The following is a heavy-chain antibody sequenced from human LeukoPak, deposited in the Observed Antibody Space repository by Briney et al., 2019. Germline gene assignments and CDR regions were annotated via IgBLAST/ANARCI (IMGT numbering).Heavy chain of an antibody. Sequence: GGSLRLSCAASGFTFSSYAMSWVRQTPGKGLEWVANIKQEGSARYYVDSVTGRFTISRDNAMNSLYLQMNSLRVEDTAVYYCARDPGIAAAGTVGYFDSWGQGILVTVSS. CDR2: IKQEGSAR. CDR3: ARDPGIAAAGTVGYFDS. CDR1: GFTFSSYA. V-gene: IGHV3-7*01. J-gene: IGHJ4*02. D-gene: IGHD6-13*01.